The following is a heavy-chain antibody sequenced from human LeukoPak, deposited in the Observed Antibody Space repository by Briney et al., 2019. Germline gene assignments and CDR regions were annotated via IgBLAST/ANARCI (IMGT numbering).Heavy chain of an antibody. CDR2: ISGGGGST. CDR1: GFTFSSYA. Sequence: SGGSLRLSCAASGFTFSSYAMSWVRQAPGKGLEWVSAISGGGGSTYYADSVKGRFTISRDNSKNTLYLQMNSLRAEDTAVYYCLAGTERIDYWGQGTLVTVSS. J-gene: IGHJ4*02. V-gene: IGHV3-23*01. CDR3: LAGTERIDY. D-gene: IGHD6-19*01.